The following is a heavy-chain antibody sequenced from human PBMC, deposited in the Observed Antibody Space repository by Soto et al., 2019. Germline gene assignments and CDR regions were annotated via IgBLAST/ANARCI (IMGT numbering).Heavy chain of an antibody. CDR1: GFTFSSYW. CDR3: GRDAGRRFDY. J-gene: IGHJ4*02. Sequence: EVQLVESGGGLVQPGGSLRLSCAASGFTFSSYWMTWARQAPGKGLEWVASMNRDVSEKRYVDSVEGRFTISRDNAKNSLFLQMNSLSPDDTAVYYCGRDAGRRFDYWGQGSLVTVSS. CDR2: MNRDVSEK. D-gene: IGHD6-13*01. V-gene: IGHV3-7*01.